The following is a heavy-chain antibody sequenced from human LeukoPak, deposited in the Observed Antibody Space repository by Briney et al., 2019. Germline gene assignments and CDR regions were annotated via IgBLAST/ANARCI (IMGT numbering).Heavy chain of an antibody. CDR1: GFTFSSYA. CDR2: IGNDGAAK. V-gene: IGHV3-30*04. J-gene: IGHJ4*02. Sequence: PGRSLRLSCAASGFTFSSYAMHWVRQAPGKGLEWVAVIGNDGAAKYYADSVRGRFTISRDNSKKTLDLQMNSLSAEDTAVYYCAKEEAWGVNAFDYWGQGNLVTVSS. D-gene: IGHD3-10*01. CDR3: AKEEAWGVNAFDY.